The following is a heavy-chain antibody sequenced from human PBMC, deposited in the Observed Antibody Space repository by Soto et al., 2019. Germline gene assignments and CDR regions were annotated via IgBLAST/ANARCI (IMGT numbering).Heavy chain of an antibody. CDR3: AKSVGQWLEISTFDY. V-gene: IGHV3-30*18. Sequence: GGSLRLSCAASGFTFSSYGMHWVRQAPGKGLEWVAVISYDGSNKYYADSVKGRFTISRDNSKNTLYLQMNSLRAEDTAVYYCAKSVGQWLEISTFDYWGQGTLVTVSS. J-gene: IGHJ4*02. CDR2: ISYDGSNK. D-gene: IGHD6-19*01. CDR1: GFTFSSYG.